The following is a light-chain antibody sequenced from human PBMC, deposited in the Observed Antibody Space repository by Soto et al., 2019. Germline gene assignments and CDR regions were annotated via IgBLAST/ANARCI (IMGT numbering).Light chain of an antibody. CDR2: GAS. V-gene: IGKV3-20*01. J-gene: IGKJ3*01. Sequence: EIVLTQSPVTLCLSPGESATLSCRASQSVTNSYLAWYQQKPGQAPRLLIYGASTRATGIPDRFSGSGSGTDFTLTISRLEPEDFAVYYCQQYGGSFTFGPGTKVDIK. CDR3: QQYGGSFT. CDR1: QSVTNSY.